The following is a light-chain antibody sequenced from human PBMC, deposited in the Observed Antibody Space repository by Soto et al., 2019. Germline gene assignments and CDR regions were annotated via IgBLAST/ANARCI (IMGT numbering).Light chain of an antibody. Sequence: DIQMTQSPSSLSASVGDTVTITCRASQDIGNFFAWFQQKPGKAPKSLISAASSLQSGVPSKFSVSGSGTDIFLTINSLQAEDGATYYCQQYHSWPATFGGGTKVEI. J-gene: IGKJ4*01. CDR2: AAS. CDR1: QDIGNF. V-gene: IGKV1-16*02. CDR3: QQYHSWPAT.